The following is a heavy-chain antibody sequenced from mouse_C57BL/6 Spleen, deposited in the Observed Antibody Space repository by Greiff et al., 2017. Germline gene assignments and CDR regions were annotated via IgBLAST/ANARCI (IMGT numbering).Heavy chain of an antibody. Sequence: VQLKQSGGGLVKPGGSLKLSCAASGFTFSDYGMHWVRQAPEKGLEWVAYISSASSNIYYADTVKGRFTISRDNAKNTLFLQMTSLRSEDTAMYYCARYYYGNYVGYFDVWGTGTTVTVSS. D-gene: IGHD2-1*01. CDR2: ISSASSNI. J-gene: IGHJ1*03. V-gene: IGHV5-17*01. CDR3: ARYYYGNYVGYFDV. CDR1: GFTFSDYG.